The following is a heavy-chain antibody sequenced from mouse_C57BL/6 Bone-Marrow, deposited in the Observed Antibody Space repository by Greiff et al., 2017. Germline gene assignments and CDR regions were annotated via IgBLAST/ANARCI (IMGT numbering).Heavy chain of an antibody. Sequence: DVQLQESGPGLVKPSQSLSLTCSVTGYSITSGYYWNWIRQFPGNKLEWMGYISYDGSNNYNPSLKNRISITRDTSKNQFFLKLNSVTTEETATYYCARGLYYYGSSGDFDYWGQGTTLTVSS. V-gene: IGHV3-6*01. CDR1: GYSITSGYY. D-gene: IGHD1-1*01. J-gene: IGHJ2*01. CDR2: ISYDGSN. CDR3: ARGLYYYGSSGDFDY.